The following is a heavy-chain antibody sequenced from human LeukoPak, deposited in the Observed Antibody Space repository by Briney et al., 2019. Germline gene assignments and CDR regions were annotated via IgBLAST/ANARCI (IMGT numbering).Heavy chain of an antibody. V-gene: IGHV3-43*02. D-gene: IGHD3-3*01. CDR1: GFTFDDYA. CDR2: ISGDGGST. J-gene: IGHJ4*02. CDR3: AKDISTYYDFWSGADFDY. Sequence: GGSLRLSCAASGFTFDDYAMHWVRQAPGKGLEWVSLISGDGGSTYYADSVKGRFTISRDNSKNSLYLQMNSLRTEDTALYYCAKDISTYYDFWSGADFDYWGQGTLVTVSS.